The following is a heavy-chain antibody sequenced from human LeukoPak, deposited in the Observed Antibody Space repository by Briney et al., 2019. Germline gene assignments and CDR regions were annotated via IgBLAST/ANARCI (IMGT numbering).Heavy chain of an antibody. CDR1: GYTFTSYG. CDR3: AREEARGDYGVGWFDP. J-gene: IGHJ5*02. Sequence: ASVKVSCKASGYTFTSYGISWVRQAPGQGLEWMGWISAYNGNTNYAQKLQGRVTMTTDTSTSTAYMELRSLRSDDTAVYYCAREEARGDYGVGWFDPWGQGTLVTVSS. D-gene: IGHD4-17*01. CDR2: ISAYNGNT. V-gene: IGHV1-18*01.